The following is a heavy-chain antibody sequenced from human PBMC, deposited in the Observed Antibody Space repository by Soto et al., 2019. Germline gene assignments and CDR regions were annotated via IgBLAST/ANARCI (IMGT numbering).Heavy chain of an antibody. CDR3: AKDVKYCSDGVCFPAGIRRDMDV. CDR2: ISVDGDST. V-gene: IGHV3-23*01. Sequence: AGGSLRLSCAASGFTLSSYAMSWVRQAPGKGLECVSVISVDGDSTYYADSVKGRFTISRDNSKNTLHLQMSSLRAEDTAVYYCAKDVKYCSDGVCFPAGIRRDMDVWGKGTTVTVSS. D-gene: IGHD2-8*01. CDR1: GFTLSSYA. J-gene: IGHJ6*03.